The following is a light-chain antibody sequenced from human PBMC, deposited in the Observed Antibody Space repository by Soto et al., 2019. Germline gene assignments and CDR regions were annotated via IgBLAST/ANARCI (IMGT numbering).Light chain of an antibody. V-gene: IGKV3D-15*01. CDR3: QQXXXXXXT. J-gene: IGKJ1*01. Sequence: ASQSINYYLAWYQQKPGQPPRLLIYDXXNKVSGIPATFSGSGSGTEFTLTISSLQSEDFAVYYCQQXXXXXXTFGQGTKVDNK. CDR2: DXX. CDR1: QSINYY.